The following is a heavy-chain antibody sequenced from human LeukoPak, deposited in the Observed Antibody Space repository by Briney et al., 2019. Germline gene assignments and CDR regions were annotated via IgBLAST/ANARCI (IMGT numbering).Heavy chain of an antibody. Sequence: GGSLRLSCAASGFSLNNAWMSWVRQAPGKGLEWLGRIKRETDGGTIDYAAPVKGRFTISRDDSKNTLYLQMNSLKTEDTAVYYCTTDRVRYYDSSGYYGDYWGQGTLVTVSS. CDR2: IKRETDGGTI. V-gene: IGHV3-15*01. D-gene: IGHD3-22*01. CDR1: GFSLNNAW. CDR3: TTDRVRYYDSSGYYGDY. J-gene: IGHJ4*02.